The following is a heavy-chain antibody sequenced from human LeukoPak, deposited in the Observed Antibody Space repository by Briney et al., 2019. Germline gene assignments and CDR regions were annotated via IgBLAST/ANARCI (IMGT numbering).Heavy chain of an antibody. CDR2: IWYDGSKK. V-gene: IGHV3-33*01. CDR3: AREGLTTLIEYYYYMDV. CDR1: GFTFSSHA. Sequence: PGTSLRLSCAASGFTFSSHAMHWVRQAPGKGLEWVALIWYDGSKKYYTDSVKGRFTVSRDSSKNTLFLHMNNLRAEDTAVYYCAREGLTTLIEYYYYMDVWGSGTTVTASS. D-gene: IGHD4-11*01. J-gene: IGHJ6*03.